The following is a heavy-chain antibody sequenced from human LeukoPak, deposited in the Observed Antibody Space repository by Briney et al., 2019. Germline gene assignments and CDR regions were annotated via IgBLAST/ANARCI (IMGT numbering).Heavy chain of an antibody. CDR1: GYSISSGYY. V-gene: IGHV4-38-2*02. J-gene: IGHJ5*02. D-gene: IGHD3-16*01. CDR3: AREGGP. CDR2: IYHSGST. Sequence: SETLSLTCTVSGYSISSGYYWGWIRQPPGKGLEWIGSIYHSGSTYYNPSLKSRVTISVDTSRNQFSLKLSSVTAADTAVYYCAREGGPWGQGTLVTVSS.